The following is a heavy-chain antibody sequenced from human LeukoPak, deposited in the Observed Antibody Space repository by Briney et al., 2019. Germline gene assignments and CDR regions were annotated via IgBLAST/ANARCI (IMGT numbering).Heavy chain of an antibody. J-gene: IGHJ4*02. CDR2: ISAYNGNT. CDR3: ARPYYDFWSGYYHY. Sequence: GASVKVSCKASGYTFTSYGISWVRQAPGQGLEWMGWISAYNGNTNYAQRLQGRVTMTTDTSTSTAYMELRSLRSDDTAVYYCARPYYDFWSGYYHYWGRGTLVTVSS. V-gene: IGHV1-18*01. CDR1: GYTFTSYG. D-gene: IGHD3-3*01.